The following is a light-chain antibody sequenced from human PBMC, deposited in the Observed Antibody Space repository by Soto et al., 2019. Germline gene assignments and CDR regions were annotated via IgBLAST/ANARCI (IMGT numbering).Light chain of an antibody. CDR3: QQRSNWPPIT. CDR2: DAS. V-gene: IGKV3-11*01. Sequence: EIVLAHSPATLSVSADGRGTLXSTSSQSVSTKLAWYRQKPGQAPRLLIYDASNRATGIPARFSGSGSGTDFTLTISSLEPEDFAVYYCQQRSNWPPITCGQGTRLEIK. J-gene: IGKJ5*01. CDR1: QSVSTK.